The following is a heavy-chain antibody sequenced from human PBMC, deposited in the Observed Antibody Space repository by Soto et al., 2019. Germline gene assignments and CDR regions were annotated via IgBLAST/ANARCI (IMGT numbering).Heavy chain of an antibody. D-gene: IGHD5-12*01. V-gene: IGHV3-30*18. J-gene: IGHJ6*02. CDR1: GFTFSSYG. Sequence: QVQLVESGGGVVQPGRSLRLSCAASGFTFSSYGMHWVRQAPGKGLEWVAVISYDGSKEYYADSVKGRFTISRDNSKNTRYQQMNSLRGKDTAVFYCAKEQYRGYTGQFYYYGVDVWGQGTKVTVSS. CDR3: AKEQYRGYTGQFYYYGVDV. CDR2: ISYDGSKE.